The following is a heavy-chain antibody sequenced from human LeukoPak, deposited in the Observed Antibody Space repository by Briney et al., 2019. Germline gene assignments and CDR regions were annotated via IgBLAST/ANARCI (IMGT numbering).Heavy chain of an antibody. V-gene: IGHV3-21*01. D-gene: IGHD3-22*01. CDR2: ISSSSSYI. J-gene: IGHJ4*02. CDR3: AREPTYYYDSSGLYYFDY. Sequence: GGSLRLSCAASGFTFSSYSMNWVRQAPGKGLEWVSSISSSSSYIYYADSVKGRFTISRDNAKNSLYLQINSLRAEDTAVYYCAREPTYYYDSSGLYYFDYWGRGTLVTVSS. CDR1: GFTFSSYS.